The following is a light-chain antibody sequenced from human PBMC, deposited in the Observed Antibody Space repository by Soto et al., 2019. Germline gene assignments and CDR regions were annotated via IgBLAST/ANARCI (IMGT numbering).Light chain of an antibody. CDR2: EVS. CDR3: SSYSISTAYL. CDR1: SSDVGGYDY. J-gene: IGLJ1*01. Sequence: QSVLTQPASVSGSTGQSITISCTGTSSDVGGYDYVSWYQLHPGKAPKLMVFEVSNRPSGVSYRFSVSKSGNTASLTISGLQAEVEADYFCSSYSISTAYLFGTGTKVTVL. V-gene: IGLV2-14*01.